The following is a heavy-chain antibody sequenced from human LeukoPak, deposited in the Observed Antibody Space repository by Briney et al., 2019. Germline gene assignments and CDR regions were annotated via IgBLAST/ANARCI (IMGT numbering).Heavy chain of an antibody. V-gene: IGHV3-21*01. CDR3: ARDLKASFDY. CDR1: GFTFSSYS. CDR2: ISSSSSYI. Sequence: PGGSLRLSCAASGFTFSSYSMNWVRQAPGKGLEWVSSISSSSSYIHYADSVKGRFTISRDNAKNSLYLQMNSLRAEDTAVYYCARDLKASFDYWGQGTLVTVSS. J-gene: IGHJ4*02.